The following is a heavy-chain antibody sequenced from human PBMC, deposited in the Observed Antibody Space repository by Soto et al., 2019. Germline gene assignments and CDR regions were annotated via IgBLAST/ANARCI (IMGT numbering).Heavy chain of an antibody. Sequence: QVQLVQSGAEVKKPGASVKVSCKASGYTFTNDYMHWVRQAPGQGLEWMGIINPSTGTTSYAQKFQGRVTMTRDTSTSTVHMELSSLRSDDTAVYYCARASWDRVRGVKEVDYWGQGNLVTVSS. CDR1: GYTFTNDY. D-gene: IGHD3-10*01. V-gene: IGHV1-46*01. J-gene: IGHJ4*02. CDR2: INPSTGTT. CDR3: ARASWDRVRGVKEVDY.